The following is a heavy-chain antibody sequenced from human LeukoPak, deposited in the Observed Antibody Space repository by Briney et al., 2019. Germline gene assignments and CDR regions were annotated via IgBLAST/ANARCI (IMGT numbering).Heavy chain of an antibody. J-gene: IGHJ4*02. D-gene: IGHD3-10*01. CDR2: IYYSGST. V-gene: IGHV4-30-4*01. CDR1: GGSISSGDYY. CDR3: ARDFSVVRGVPLD. Sequence: SETLSLTCTVSGGSISSGDYYWSWIRQPPGKGLEWIGYIYYSGSTYYNPSLKSRVTISVDTSKNQFSLKLSSVTAADTAVYYCARDFSVVRGVPLDWGQGTLVTVSS.